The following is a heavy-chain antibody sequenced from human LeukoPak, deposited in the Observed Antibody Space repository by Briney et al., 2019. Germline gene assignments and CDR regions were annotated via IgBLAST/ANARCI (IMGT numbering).Heavy chain of an antibody. CDR2: FDPEDGET. CDR1: GYTLTELS. CDR3: ARGGNRRGYDAFDI. J-gene: IGHJ3*02. Sequence: GASVKVSCKVSGYTLTELSMHWVRQAPGKGLEWMGGFDPEDGETIYAQKFQGRVTMTEDTSTDTAYMELSSLRSEDTAVYYCARGGNRRGYDAFDIWGQGTMVTVSS. V-gene: IGHV1-24*01. D-gene: IGHD4-23*01.